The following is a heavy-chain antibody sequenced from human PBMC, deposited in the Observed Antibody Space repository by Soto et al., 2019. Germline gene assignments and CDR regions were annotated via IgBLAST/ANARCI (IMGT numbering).Heavy chain of an antibody. CDR3: ARAGDDCSTTNCYVIDY. D-gene: IGHD2-2*01. CDR1: RYAFTTYA. CDR2: INAGNGKT. V-gene: IGHV1-3*01. J-gene: IGHJ4*02. Sequence: ASVQVSCETSRYAFTTYAMHWVRQAPGQRLEWMGWINAGNGKTKYSQKFQGRVTITRDTSATTAYMELSSLRSEDTAVYYCARAGDDCSTTNCYVIDYWGQGTLVTVSS.